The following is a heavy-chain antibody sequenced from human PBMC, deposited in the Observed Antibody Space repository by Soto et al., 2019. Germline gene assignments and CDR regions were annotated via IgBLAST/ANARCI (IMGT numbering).Heavy chain of an antibody. J-gene: IGHJ3*02. CDR3: ATGASDGYCSGGSCYSDAFDI. Sequence: VKVSCKVSGYTLTELSMHWVRQAPGKGLEWMGGFDPEDGETIYAQKFQGRVTMTEDTSTDTAYMELSSLRSEDTAVYYCATGASDGYCSGGSCYSDAFDIWGQGTMVTVSS. CDR2: FDPEDGET. CDR1: GYTLTELS. V-gene: IGHV1-24*01. D-gene: IGHD2-15*01.